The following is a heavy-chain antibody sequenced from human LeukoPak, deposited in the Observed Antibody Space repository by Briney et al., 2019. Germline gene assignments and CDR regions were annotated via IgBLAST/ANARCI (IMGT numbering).Heavy chain of an antibody. CDR3: VRGCNNGVCHILGDY. D-gene: IGHD2-8*01. CDR2: MNPNSGNT. V-gene: IGHV1-8*01. Sequence: GASVKVSCKASGYTFTNYDINWVRQATGQGLEWMGWMNPNSGNTGYAQKFQGRATMTRNTSISTAYMELSSLRSEDTAVYYCVRGCNNGVCHILGDYWGRGTLVTVSS. J-gene: IGHJ4*02. CDR1: GYTFTNYD.